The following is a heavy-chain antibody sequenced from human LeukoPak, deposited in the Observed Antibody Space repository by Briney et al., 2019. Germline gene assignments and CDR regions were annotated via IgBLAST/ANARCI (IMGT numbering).Heavy chain of an antibody. CDR3: ARDVKYSSSWYHWFDP. D-gene: IGHD6-13*01. CDR2: ISAYNGNT. CDR1: GYTFTSYG. J-gene: IGHJ5*02. V-gene: IGHV1-18*01. Sequence: ASVKVSCKASGYTFTSYGTSWVRQAPGQGLEWMGWISAYNGNTNYAQKLQGRVTMTTDTSTSTAYMELRSLRSDDTAVYYCARDVKYSSSWYHWFDPWGQGTLVTVSS.